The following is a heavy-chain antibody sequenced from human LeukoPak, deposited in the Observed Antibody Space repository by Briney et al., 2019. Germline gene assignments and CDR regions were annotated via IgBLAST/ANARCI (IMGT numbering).Heavy chain of an antibody. CDR1: GFTVSSYA. Sequence: GGSLRLSCAASGFTVSSYAMSWVRQAPGKGLEWVSAISGSGGSTYSADPVKGRFTISRDNSRNTLYLQMNSLRAEDTAVYYCAKGSSITIFGVVTLHDAFDIWGQGTMVTVSS. CDR3: AKGSSITIFGVVTLHDAFDI. J-gene: IGHJ3*02. V-gene: IGHV3-23*01. D-gene: IGHD3-3*01. CDR2: ISGSGGST.